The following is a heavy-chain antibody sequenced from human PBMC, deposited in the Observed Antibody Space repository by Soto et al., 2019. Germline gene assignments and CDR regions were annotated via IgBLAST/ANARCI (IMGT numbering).Heavy chain of an antibody. D-gene: IGHD3-9*01. CDR2: ITAIGNII. J-gene: IGHJ6*02. V-gene: IGHV3-11*01. CDR3: AREKSDDWYNYGMDV. Sequence: TGGSLRLSCEASGFTLSDYHMSWIRQAPGKGLEWVSYITAIGNIIYYAASVKGRFTISRDNAKNSLSLQMNSLRADDTAVYFCAREKSDDWYNYGMDVWGQGTTVTVSS. CDR1: GFTLSDYH.